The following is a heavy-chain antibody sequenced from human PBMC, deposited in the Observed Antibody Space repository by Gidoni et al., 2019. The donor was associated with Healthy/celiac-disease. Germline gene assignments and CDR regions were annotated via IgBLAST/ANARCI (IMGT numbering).Heavy chain of an antibody. CDR3: ARLRFIHYDASFDY. V-gene: IGHV4-34*01. CDR2: INHSGST. Sequence: QVQLQQWGAGLLKPSETLSLTCAVYGGSFSGYYWSWIRQPPGKGLEWIGEINHSGSTNYNPSLKSRVTISVDTSKNQFSLKLSSVTAADTAVYYCARLRFIHYDASFDYWGQGTLVTVSS. D-gene: IGHD3-22*01. CDR1: GGSFSGYY. J-gene: IGHJ4*02.